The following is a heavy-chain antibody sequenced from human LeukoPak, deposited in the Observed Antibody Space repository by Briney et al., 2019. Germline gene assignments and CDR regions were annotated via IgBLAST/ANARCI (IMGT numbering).Heavy chain of an antibody. J-gene: IGHJ4*02. CDR2: ISSSSSYI. D-gene: IGHD5-24*01. Sequence: GGSLRLSCAASGFTFSSYSMNWVRQAPGKGLEWVSSISSSSSYIYYADSVKGRFTISRDNAKNSLYLQMNSLRAEDTAVYYCARDREMATTPKYFDYWGQGTLVTVSS. CDR1: GFTFSSYS. V-gene: IGHV3-21*01. CDR3: ARDREMATTPKYFDY.